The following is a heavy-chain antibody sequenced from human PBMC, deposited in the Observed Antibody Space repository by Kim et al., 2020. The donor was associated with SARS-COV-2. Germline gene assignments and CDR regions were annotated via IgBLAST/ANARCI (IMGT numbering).Heavy chain of an antibody. V-gene: IGHV3-11*04. D-gene: IGHD3-10*01. J-gene: IGHJ4*02. CDR3: ARVPTYYFGSGRYYTDY. Sequence: SVKDRFTISRENAKNSLDLQMNSLRADDTAVYYCARVPTYYFGSGRYYTDYWGQGTLVTVSS.